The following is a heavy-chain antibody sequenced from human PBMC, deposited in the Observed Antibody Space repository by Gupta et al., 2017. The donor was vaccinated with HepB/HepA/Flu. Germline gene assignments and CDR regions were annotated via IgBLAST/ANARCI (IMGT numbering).Heavy chain of an antibody. Sequence: EVQLVESGGGLVQPGGSLRLSCAASGFTFSNHWMNWVRQAPGKGLEWVATIKHDGSEKYYVDSVKGRCTISRDNTKNLLYLQMNSLRADDTAVYYCGRGYGVYTSPLESWGQGALVTVSS. V-gene: IGHV3-7*01. CDR2: IKHDGSEK. CDR3: GRGYGVYTSPLES. CDR1: GFTFSNHW. D-gene: IGHD4-17*01. J-gene: IGHJ4*02.